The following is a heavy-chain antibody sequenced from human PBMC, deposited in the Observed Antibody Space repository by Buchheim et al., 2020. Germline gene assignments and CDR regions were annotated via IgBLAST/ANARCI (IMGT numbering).Heavy chain of an antibody. Sequence: QVQLQQWGAGLLKPSETLSLTCAVYGGSFSGYYWSWIRQPPGKGLEWIGEINHSGSTNYNPSLKSRVTISVDTSKTQFSLKLSSVTAADTAVYYCARGRDIVVVPAAKDWFDPWGQGTL. CDR2: INHSGST. J-gene: IGHJ5*02. CDR1: GGSFSGYY. CDR3: ARGRDIVVVPAAKDWFDP. V-gene: IGHV4-34*01. D-gene: IGHD2-2*01.